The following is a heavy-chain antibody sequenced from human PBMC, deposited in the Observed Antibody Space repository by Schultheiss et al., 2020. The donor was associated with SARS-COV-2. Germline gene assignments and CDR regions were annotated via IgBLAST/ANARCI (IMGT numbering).Heavy chain of an antibody. V-gene: IGHV3-23*01. Sequence: GESLKISCAASGFTFDDYAMHWVRQAPGKVLEWVSSISTSSSYIYYADSVKGRFTISRDNSKNTLYLQMNSLRAEDTAVYYCAKDEGYSSGWSYPRPYYYYGMDVWGQGTTVTVS. D-gene: IGHD6-19*01. CDR3: AKDEGYSSGWSYPRPYYYYGMDV. J-gene: IGHJ6*02. CDR2: ISTSSSYI. CDR1: GFTFDDYA.